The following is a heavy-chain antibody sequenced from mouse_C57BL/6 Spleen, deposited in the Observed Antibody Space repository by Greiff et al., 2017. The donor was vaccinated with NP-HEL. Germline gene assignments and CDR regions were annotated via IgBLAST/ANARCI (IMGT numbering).Heavy chain of an antibody. V-gene: IGHV1-82*01. Sequence: QVQLQQSGPELVKPGASVKISCKASGYAFSSSWMNWVKQRPGKGLEWIGRIYPGDGDTNYNGKFNGKATLTADKSSSTAYMQLSSLTSEDSAVYFCEITTVVAPYYFDYWGQGTTLTVSS. J-gene: IGHJ2*01. CDR1: GYAFSSSW. CDR2: IYPGDGDT. D-gene: IGHD1-1*01. CDR3: EITTVVAPYYFDY.